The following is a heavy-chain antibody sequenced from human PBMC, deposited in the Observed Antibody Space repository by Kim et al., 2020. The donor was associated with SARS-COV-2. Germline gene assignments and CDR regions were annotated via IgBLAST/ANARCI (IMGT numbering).Heavy chain of an antibody. Sequence: SETLSLTCTVSGGSISSGGYYWSWIRQHPGKGLEWIGYIYYSGSTYYNPSLKSRVTISVDTSKNQFSLKLSSVTAADTAVYYCARGTHPTYYDFWSGYQNGGVYFDYWGQGTLVTVSS. CDR2: IYYSGST. CDR1: GGSISSGGYY. J-gene: IGHJ4*02. D-gene: IGHD3-3*01. CDR3: ARGTHPTYYDFWSGYQNGGVYFDY. V-gene: IGHV4-31*03.